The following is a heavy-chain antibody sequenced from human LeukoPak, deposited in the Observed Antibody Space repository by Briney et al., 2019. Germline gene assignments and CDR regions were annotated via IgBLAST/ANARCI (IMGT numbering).Heavy chain of an antibody. V-gene: IGHV4-34*01. J-gene: IGHJ6*03. CDR1: GGSFSGYY. CDR3: ARGRVSSSTWYSTYYYYFYMDV. CDR2: INHSGST. Sequence: SETLSLTCAVYGGSFSGYYWSWIRQPPGKGLEWIGEINHSGSTNYIPSLKSRVTISVDTSKNQFSLRLRSVTAADTAVYFCARGRVSSSTWYSTYYYYFYMDVWGKGTTVTVSS. D-gene: IGHD1-1*01.